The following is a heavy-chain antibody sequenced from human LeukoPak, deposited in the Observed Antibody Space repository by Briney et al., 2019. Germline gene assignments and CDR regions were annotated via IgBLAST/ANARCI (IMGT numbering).Heavy chain of an antibody. CDR3: ARTPYGGNSLDY. V-gene: IGHV3-33*01. D-gene: IGHD4-23*01. J-gene: IGHJ4*02. CDR1: GFTFSSYG. CDR2: IWYDGSNK. Sequence: GGSLRPSCAASGFTFSSYGMHWVRQAPGKGLEWVAVIWYDGSNKYYADSVKGRFTISRDNSKNTLYLQMNSLRAEDTAVYYCARTPYGGNSLDYWGQGTVVTVSS.